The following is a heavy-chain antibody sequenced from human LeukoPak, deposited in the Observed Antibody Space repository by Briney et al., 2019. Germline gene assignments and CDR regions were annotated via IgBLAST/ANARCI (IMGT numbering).Heavy chain of an antibody. V-gene: IGHV1-2*02. Sequence: ASVKVSCKASGYTFTGYYMHWVRQAPGQGLEWMGWINPNSGGTNYAQKFQGGVTMTRDTSISTAYMELSRLRSDDTAVYYCARGSGSYYLFYFDYWGQGTLVTVSS. CDR3: ARGSGSYYLFYFDY. J-gene: IGHJ4*02. CDR1: GYTFTGYY. CDR2: INPNSGGT. D-gene: IGHD3-10*01.